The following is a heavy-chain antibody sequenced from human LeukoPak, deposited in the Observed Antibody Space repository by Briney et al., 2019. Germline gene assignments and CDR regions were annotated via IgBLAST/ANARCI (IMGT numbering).Heavy chain of an antibody. CDR1: GFTFDDYA. D-gene: IGHD6-19*01. CDR2: ISWNSGSI. J-gene: IGHJ4*02. Sequence: PGGSLRLSCAASGFTFDDYAMHWVRQAPGKGLEWVSGISWNSGSIGYADSVKGRFTISRDNAKNSLYLQMNSLRAEDTALYYCAKDRAVEDYYFDYWGQGTLVTVSS. V-gene: IGHV3-9*01. CDR3: AKDRAVEDYYFDY.